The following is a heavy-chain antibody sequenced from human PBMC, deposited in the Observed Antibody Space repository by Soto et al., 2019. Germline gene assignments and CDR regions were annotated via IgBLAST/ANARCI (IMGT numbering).Heavy chain of an antibody. CDR1: GGSISSGDYY. D-gene: IGHD6-13*01. CDR3: AREPLASSSVPLHFDY. J-gene: IGHJ4*02. Sequence: QVQLQESGPGLVKPSQTLSLTCTVSGGSISSGDYYWSWIRQPPGKGLEWIGYIYYSGSTYYNPSLKSRVTISVDTSKNQFSLKLSSVTAADTAVYYCAREPLASSSVPLHFDYWGQGTLVTVSS. CDR2: IYYSGST. V-gene: IGHV4-30-4*01.